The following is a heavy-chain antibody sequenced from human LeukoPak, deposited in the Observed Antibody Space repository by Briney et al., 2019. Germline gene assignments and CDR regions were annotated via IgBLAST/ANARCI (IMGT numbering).Heavy chain of an antibody. V-gene: IGHV3-48*03. CDR1: GFTFSSYE. CDR3: ASLSPAVAGYFDY. Sequence: GGSLRLSCAASGFTFSSYEMNWVRQAPGKGLEWVSYISSSGSTIYFADSVKGRFTISRDNAKNSLYLQMNSLRAEDTAVYYCASLSPAVAGYFDYWGQGTLVTVSS. J-gene: IGHJ4*02. CDR2: ISSSGSTI. D-gene: IGHD6-19*01.